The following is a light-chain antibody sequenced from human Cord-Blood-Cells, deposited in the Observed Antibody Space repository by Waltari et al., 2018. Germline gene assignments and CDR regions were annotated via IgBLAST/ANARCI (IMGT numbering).Light chain of an antibody. CDR3: QQYGSSPPRT. CDR2: GAS. CDR1: QSVSSSY. Sequence: EIVLTQSPGTLSLSPGERATLSRRASQSVSSSYLAWYQQKPGQAPRLLIYGASSRATGIPDRFRGSGSGTDFTLTISRLEPEDFAVYYCQQYGSSPPRTFGQGTKVEIK. J-gene: IGKJ1*01. V-gene: IGKV3-20*01.